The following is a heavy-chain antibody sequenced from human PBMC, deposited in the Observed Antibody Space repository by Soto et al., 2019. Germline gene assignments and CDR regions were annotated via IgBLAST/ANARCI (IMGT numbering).Heavy chain of an antibody. V-gene: IGHV3-74*01. Sequence: EVQLVESGGGLVQPGESLRLSCAASGFTFSGYWMHWVRQVPGKGLVWVSRIKSDGSSTSYADSVKGRFTISRDNAKNTLYLQMDSLRAEDTAVYYCARSDWFDPWGQGTLVIVSS. J-gene: IGHJ5*02. CDR1: GFTFSGYW. CDR2: IKSDGSST. CDR3: ARSDWFDP.